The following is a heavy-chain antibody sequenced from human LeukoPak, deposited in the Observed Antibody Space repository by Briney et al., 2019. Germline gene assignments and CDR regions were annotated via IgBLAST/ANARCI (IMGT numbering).Heavy chain of an antibody. D-gene: IGHD3-22*01. CDR1: GFTFSDYY. CDR2: ISGSGGST. V-gene: IGHV3-23*01. Sequence: GGSLRLSCAASGFTFSDYYMSWIRQAPGKGLEWVSAISGSGGSTYYADSVKGRFTISRDNSENMLYLQMNSLRDEDTAVYFCAKDRPNYYGSNGHYYRRDGDYWGQGTLVTVSS. CDR3: AKDRPNYYGSNGHYYRRDGDY. J-gene: IGHJ4*02.